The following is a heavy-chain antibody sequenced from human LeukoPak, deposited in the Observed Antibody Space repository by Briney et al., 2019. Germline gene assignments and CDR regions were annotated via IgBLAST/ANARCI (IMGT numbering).Heavy chain of an antibody. CDR1: GFTFSTYA. J-gene: IGHJ2*01. V-gene: IGHV3-23*01. D-gene: IGHD4-17*01. CDR3: AKVYGDLGFFDL. Sequence: GGSLRLSCAASGFTFSTYAMSWVRQAPGKGLEWVSAISGSGGGTYYADSVKGRFTISRDSSNSTLYLQMNSLRAEDTAVYYCAKVYGDLGFFDLWGRGTLVTVSS. CDR2: ISGSGGGT.